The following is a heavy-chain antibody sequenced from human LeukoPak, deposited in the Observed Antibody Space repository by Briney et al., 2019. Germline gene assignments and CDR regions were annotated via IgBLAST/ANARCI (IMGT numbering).Heavy chain of an antibody. J-gene: IGHJ1*01. D-gene: IGHD4-17*01. CDR3: ARDARSYGDTEYFQH. Sequence: GGSLRLSCAASGFTFSSYSMNWVRQAPGKGLEWVSYISSSSSTIYYADSVKGRFTISRDNAKNSLYLQMNSLRAEDTAVYYCARDARSYGDTEYFQHWGQGTLVTVSS. CDR1: GFTFSSYS. CDR2: ISSSSSTI. V-gene: IGHV3-48*04.